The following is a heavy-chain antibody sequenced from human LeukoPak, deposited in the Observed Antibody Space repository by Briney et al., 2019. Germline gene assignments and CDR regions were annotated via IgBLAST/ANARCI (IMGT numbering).Heavy chain of an antibody. V-gene: IGHV1-24*01. CDR2: FDPEDGET. J-gene: IGHJ6*03. CDR3: ATADCSSTSCYRYYYYYMDV. CDR1: GYTLTELS. Sequence: ASVKVSCKVSGYTLTELSMHWVRQAPGKGLEWMGGFDPEDGETIYAQKFQGRVTMTEDTSTDTAYMELSSLRSEDTAVYYCATADCSSTSCYRYYYYYMDVWGKGTTVTVSS. D-gene: IGHD2-2*01.